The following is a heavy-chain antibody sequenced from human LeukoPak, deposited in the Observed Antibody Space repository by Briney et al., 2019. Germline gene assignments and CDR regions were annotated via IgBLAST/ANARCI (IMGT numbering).Heavy chain of an antibody. CDR2: IWADGSNK. J-gene: IGHJ6*02. V-gene: IGHV3-33*01. CDR3: ARGGGWDAYYHYGLDV. D-gene: IGHD6-19*01. CDR1: GFIFSCCG. Sequence: QAGGSLRLSCAASGFIFSCCGLHWVRQAPGKGLEWVAVIWADGSNKYYADSVKGRFTISRDNSENTLYLQMNSLRAEDTAVYYCARGGGWDAYYHYGLDVWGQGTTVTVSS.